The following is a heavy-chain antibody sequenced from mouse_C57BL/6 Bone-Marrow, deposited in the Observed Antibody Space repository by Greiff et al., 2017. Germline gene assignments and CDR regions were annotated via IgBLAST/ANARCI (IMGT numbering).Heavy chain of an antibody. Sequence: VQLQQPGAELVKPGPSVKLSCKASGYTFTSYWMPWVKQRPGQGLEWIGMIHPNSGSTNYNEKFKSQATLTVDKSSSTAYMQLSSLTSEDSAVYYCARIYYGSYAMDYWGQGTSVTVSS. CDR2: IHPNSGST. CDR1: GYTFTSYW. V-gene: IGHV1-64*01. D-gene: IGHD2-1*01. CDR3: ARIYYGSYAMDY. J-gene: IGHJ4*01.